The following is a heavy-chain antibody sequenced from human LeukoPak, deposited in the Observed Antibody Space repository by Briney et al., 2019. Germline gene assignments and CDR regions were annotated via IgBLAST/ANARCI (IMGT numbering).Heavy chain of an antibody. D-gene: IGHD1-26*01. CDR3: TTRIVAPDTSLWFRDL. Sequence: KPGGSLRLSCAASGFTVSNSWMSWVRQAPGKGLEWVGRVEGKADGGTIHYAAPVKGRFTISRDDSKNTVCLQMNRVKAEDTAMYYCTTRIVAPDTSLWFRDLWGQGTLATVSS. CDR2: VEGKADGGTI. V-gene: IGHV3-15*04. CDR1: GFTVSNSW. J-gene: IGHJ4*02.